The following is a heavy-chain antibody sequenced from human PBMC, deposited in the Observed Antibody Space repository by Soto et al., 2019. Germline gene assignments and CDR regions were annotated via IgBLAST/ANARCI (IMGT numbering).Heavy chain of an antibody. Sequence: SETLSLTCTVSGGSISSYYWSWIRQPPGKGLEWIGYIYYSGSTNYNPSLKSRVTISVDRSKNQFSLKLSSVTAADTAVYYCARDYYDSSGYYPNWFDPWGQGTLVTVSS. CDR2: IYYSGST. J-gene: IGHJ5*02. V-gene: IGHV4-59*12. CDR3: ARDYYDSSGYYPNWFDP. D-gene: IGHD3-22*01. CDR1: GGSISSYY.